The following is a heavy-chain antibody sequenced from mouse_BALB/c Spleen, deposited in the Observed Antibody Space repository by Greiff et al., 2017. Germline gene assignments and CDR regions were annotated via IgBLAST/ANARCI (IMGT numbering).Heavy chain of an antibody. CDR1: GYSITSDYA. CDR2: ISYSGST. CDR3: ARSTMITLFAY. J-gene: IGHJ3*01. V-gene: IGHV3-2*02. Sequence: EVKLMESGPGLVKPSQSLSLTCTVTGYSITSDYAWNWIRQFPGNKLEWMGYISYSGSTSYNPSLKSRISITRDTSKNQFFLQLNSVTTEDTATYYCARSTMITLFAYWGQGTLVTVSA. D-gene: IGHD2-4*01.